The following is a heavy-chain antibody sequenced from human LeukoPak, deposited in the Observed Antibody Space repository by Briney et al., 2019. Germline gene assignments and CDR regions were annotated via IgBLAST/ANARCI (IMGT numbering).Heavy chain of an antibody. CDR2: INWNGGST. D-gene: IGHD1-1*01. J-gene: IGHJ6*03. CDR1: GFTFDDYG. V-gene: IGHV3-20*04. CDR3: AGTTFYYYYMGV. Sequence: PGGSLRLSCAASGFTFDDYGMSWVRQAPGKGLEWVSGINWNGGSTGYADSVKGRFTISRDNAKSSLYLQMNSLRAEDTALYYCAGTTFYYYYMGVWGKGTTVTVSS.